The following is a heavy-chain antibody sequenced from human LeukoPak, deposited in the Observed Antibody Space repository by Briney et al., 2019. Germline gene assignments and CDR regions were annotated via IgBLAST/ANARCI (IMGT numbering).Heavy chain of an antibody. D-gene: IGHD2-2*01. J-gene: IGHJ6*03. CDR2: INHSGST. Sequence: SETLSLTCAVYGGSFSSYYWSWIRQPPGKGLEWIGEINHSGSTNYNPSLKSRVTISVDTSKNQFSLKLSSVTAADTAVYYCARDLRDCGSSTSRYDYSYYMDVWGKGTTVTVSS. CDR3: ARDLRDCGSSTSRYDYSYYMDV. CDR1: GGSFSSYY. V-gene: IGHV4-34*01.